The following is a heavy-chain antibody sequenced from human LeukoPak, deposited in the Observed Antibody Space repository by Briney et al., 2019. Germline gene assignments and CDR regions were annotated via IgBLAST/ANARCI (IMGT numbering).Heavy chain of an antibody. CDR2: IYPGDSET. Sequence: GESLKISCKGSGYNFTNYWIGWVRQMPGKGLEWMGIIYPGDSETRYSPSFQGQVTISADKSISTAYLQWSSLKASDTAIYYCARQGGSYRSSVDYWGQGTLVTVSS. V-gene: IGHV5-51*01. D-gene: IGHD1-26*01. CDR3: ARQGGSYRSSVDY. CDR1: GYNFTNYW. J-gene: IGHJ4*02.